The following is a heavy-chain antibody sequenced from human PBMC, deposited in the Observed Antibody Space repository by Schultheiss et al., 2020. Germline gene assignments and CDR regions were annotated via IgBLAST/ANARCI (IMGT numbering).Heavy chain of an antibody. CDR2: IRSKTDGGTT. CDR3: TTEIYCSSTSCYSHGY. J-gene: IGHJ4*02. CDR1: GFTFSNAW. D-gene: IGHD2-2*02. V-gene: IGHV3-15*01. Sequence: GGSLRLSCAASGFTFSNAWMSWVRQAPGKGLEWVGFIRSKTDGGTTDYAAPVKGRFTISRDDSKNTLYLQMNSLKTEDTAVYYCTTEIYCSSTSCYSHGYWGQGTLVTFSS.